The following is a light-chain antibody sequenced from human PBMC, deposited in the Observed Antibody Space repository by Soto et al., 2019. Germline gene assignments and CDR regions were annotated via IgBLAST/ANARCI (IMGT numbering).Light chain of an antibody. V-gene: IGLV2-23*01. J-gene: IGLJ1*01. CDR3: CSYAGGA. Sequence: QSALTQPASVSGSPGQSITISCTGTSSDVGSYNLVSWYQQHPGKAPKLMIYEGSKRPSGVSNRFSGSKSGNTASLTISGLQAEDEADYYCCSYAGGAFGTGTKVTVL. CDR2: EGS. CDR1: SSDVGSYNL.